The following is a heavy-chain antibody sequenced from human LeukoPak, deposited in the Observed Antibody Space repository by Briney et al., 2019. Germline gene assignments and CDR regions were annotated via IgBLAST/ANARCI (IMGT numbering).Heavy chain of an antibody. CDR3: ARASSGYFEDAFDI. J-gene: IGHJ3*02. D-gene: IGHD3-22*01. CDR1: GFTFSSYW. Sequence: GGSLRLSCAASGFTFSSYWMSWVRQAPGKGLEWVANIKQDGSEKYYVDSVKGRFTISRDNAKNSLYLQMNSLRAEDTAVYYCARASSGYFEDAFDIWGQGTMVTVSS. CDR2: IKQDGSEK. V-gene: IGHV3-7*01.